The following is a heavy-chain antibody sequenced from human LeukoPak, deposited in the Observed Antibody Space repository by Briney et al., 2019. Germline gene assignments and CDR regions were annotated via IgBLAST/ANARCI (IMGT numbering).Heavy chain of an antibody. Sequence: SETLSLTCTVSGDSIRSYYWSWIRQAPGQGLEWLGHMDDRGGSNYNPYLKGRCSISGDTSKNQCSLKLRSVTAADTAVYYCARDSRYDSGWFDDGMDVWGPGTTVTVSS. CDR2: MDDRGGS. V-gene: IGHV4-59*01. J-gene: IGHJ6*02. D-gene: IGHD6-13*01. CDR3: ARDSRYDSGWFDDGMDV. CDR1: GDSIRSYY.